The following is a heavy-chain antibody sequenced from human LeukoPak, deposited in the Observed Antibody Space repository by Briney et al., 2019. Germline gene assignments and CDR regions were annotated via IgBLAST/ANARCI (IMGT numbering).Heavy chain of an antibody. CDR2: IYTSGST. D-gene: IGHD3-10*01. CDR3: ARNYGSGRFGFDY. J-gene: IGHJ4*02. CDR1: GGSISSGSYY. Sequence: SETLSLTCTVSGGSISSGSYYWSWSRQPAGKGLEWTGRIYTSGSTNYNPSLKSRVTISVDTSKNQFSLKLSSVTAADTAVYYCARNYGSGRFGFDYWDQGTLVTVSS. V-gene: IGHV4-61*02.